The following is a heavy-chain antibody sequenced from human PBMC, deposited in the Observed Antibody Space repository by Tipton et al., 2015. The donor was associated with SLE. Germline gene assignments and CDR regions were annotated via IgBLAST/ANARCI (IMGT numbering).Heavy chain of an antibody. J-gene: IGHJ3*02. CDR1: SFSISRDYY. CDR2: IYHSGST. CDR3: ASPTGLVTPFHDFDI. D-gene: IGHD3/OR15-3a*01. Sequence: TLSLTCAVSSFSISRDYYWGWVRQSPGKGLEWLGSIYHSGSTYYNPSLKSRVTISVDTSQNQFSLKLTSVTAADTAVYYCASPTGLVTPFHDFDIWGQGTMVTVSS. V-gene: IGHV4-38-2*01.